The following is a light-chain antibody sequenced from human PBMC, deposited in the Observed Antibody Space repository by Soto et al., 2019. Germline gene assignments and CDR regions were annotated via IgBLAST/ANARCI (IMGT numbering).Light chain of an antibody. V-gene: IGKV3-15*01. CDR1: QSVSID. J-gene: IGKJ1*01. Sequence: ETVITQSPDTLSVSPGERATRSCRASQSVSIDLAWYQQTPGQAPRLLIYGASTRATGVPPTFSGSASGTEFTLTISSLQSEDFTVYYCQQYNKWPLTFGQGTKVDIK. CDR2: GAS. CDR3: QQYNKWPLT.